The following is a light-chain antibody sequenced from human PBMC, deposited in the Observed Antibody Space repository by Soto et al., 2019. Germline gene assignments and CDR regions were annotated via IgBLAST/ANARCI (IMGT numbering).Light chain of an antibody. Sequence: DIQMTQSPSTLSASVGDRVTITCRASQSLSSWLAWYQQKPGKAPKSLIYKASSLKSGVPSRFSGSGSGTEFTLTISSLQPDDFATDYYQQYLSYPITFGQGTRLEMK. V-gene: IGKV1-5*03. CDR2: KAS. CDR1: QSLSSW. CDR3: QQYLSYPIT. J-gene: IGKJ5*01.